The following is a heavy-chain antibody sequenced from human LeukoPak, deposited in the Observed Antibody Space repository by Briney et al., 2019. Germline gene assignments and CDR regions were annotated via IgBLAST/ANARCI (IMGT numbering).Heavy chain of an antibody. V-gene: IGHV3-74*01. CDR3: ARGNYGSGDDAFDI. D-gene: IGHD3-10*01. CDR2: INSDGSST. J-gene: IGHJ3*02. CDR1: GFTFSSYW. Sequence: GGSLRLSCAASGFTFSSYWMHWVRQAPGKGLVWVSRINSDGSSTSYADSVKGRFTISRDNAKNTLYLQMNSLRAEDTAVYYCARGNYGSGDDAFDIWGQGTMVTVSS.